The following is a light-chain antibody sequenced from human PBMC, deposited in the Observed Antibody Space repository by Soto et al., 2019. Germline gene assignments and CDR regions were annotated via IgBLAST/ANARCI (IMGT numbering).Light chain of an antibody. J-gene: IGKJ4*01. V-gene: IGKV1-33*01. CDR1: QDISNY. CDR2: DAS. Sequence: DIQMTQSPSSLSASAGDRVTITCQASQDISNYLNWYQQKPGKAPKLLIYDASNLETGVPSRFSGSGSGTDFTFTISSLQPEDIATYYCQQYDNLLLLTFGGGTKVEIK. CDR3: QQYDNLLLLT.